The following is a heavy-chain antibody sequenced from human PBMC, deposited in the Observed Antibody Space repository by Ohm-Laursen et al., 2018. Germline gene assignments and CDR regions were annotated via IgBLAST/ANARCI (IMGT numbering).Heavy chain of an antibody. V-gene: IGHV3-30*18. D-gene: IGHD2-2*01. CDR1: GFTFSSYG. Sequence: SLRLSCAASGFTFSSYGMHWVRQAPGKGLEWVAVISYDGSNKYYADSVKGRFTISRDNSKNTLYLQMNSLRAEDTALYYCAKGMCITTSCAFDCWGQGTLVTVSS. CDR3: AKGMCITTSCAFDC. J-gene: IGHJ4*02. CDR2: ISYDGSNK.